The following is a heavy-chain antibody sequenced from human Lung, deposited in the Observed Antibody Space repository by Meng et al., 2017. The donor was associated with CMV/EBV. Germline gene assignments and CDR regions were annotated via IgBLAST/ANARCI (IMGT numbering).Heavy chain of an antibody. Sequence: VQRAEAGVALFQPGGSLGCSYAASGLTFRNYWMHWVRQVPGEGLVWVSRISTDGSDTSYADSVKGRFTISRDNAKNTLYLQMNSLRGDDTAVYFCVRGVAESLGWEMGYWGQGALVTVSS. D-gene: IGHD7-27*01. J-gene: IGHJ4*02. CDR2: ISTDGSDT. V-gene: IGHV3-74*02. CDR3: VRGVAESLGWEMGY. CDR1: GLTFRNYW.